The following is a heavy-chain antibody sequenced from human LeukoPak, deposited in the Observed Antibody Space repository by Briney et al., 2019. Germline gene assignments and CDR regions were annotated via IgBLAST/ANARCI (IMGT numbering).Heavy chain of an antibody. CDR2: VTGSGGGT. D-gene: IGHD3-10*01. CDR3: AKDRWGYYGSGSYLDY. Sequence: GGSLRLSCAASGFTFSSYGMHWVRQAPGKGLEWVSGVTGSGGGTYYADSVKGRFTISRDNSKSTLYLQMNSLRVDDTAIYYCAKDRWGYYGSGSYLDYWGQGTLVTVSS. V-gene: IGHV3-23*01. J-gene: IGHJ4*02. CDR1: GFTFSSYG.